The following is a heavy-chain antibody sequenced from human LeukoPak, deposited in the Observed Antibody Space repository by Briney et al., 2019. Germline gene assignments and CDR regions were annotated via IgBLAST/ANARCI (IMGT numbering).Heavy chain of an antibody. CDR2: IYPADSDT. CDR3: ARDGQENSFDY. V-gene: IGHV5-51*01. CDR1: GYSFSNYW. Sequence: GESLKISCKGSGYSFSNYWIGWVRQLPGKGLEWMGIIYPADSDTRYSPSFQGQVTISVDKSITTAYLQWSSLKASDSAMYYCARDGQENSFDYWGQGTGVTVSS. J-gene: IGHJ4*02.